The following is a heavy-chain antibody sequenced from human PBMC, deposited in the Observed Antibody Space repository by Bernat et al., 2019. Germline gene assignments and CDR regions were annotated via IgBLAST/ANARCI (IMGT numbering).Heavy chain of an antibody. J-gene: IGHJ6*02. Sequence: QVQLQESGPGLVKPSETLSLTCTVSGGSISSYYWSWIRQPPGKGLEWIGYIYYSGSTNYNPSLKSRVTISVDTSKNQFSLKLSSVTAADTAVYYCARDGLGYCSSTSCYEDYYYYGMDVWGQGTMVTVSS. V-gene: IGHV4-59*01. D-gene: IGHD2-2*01. CDR3: ARDGLGYCSSTSCYEDYYYYGMDV. CDR1: GGSISSYY. CDR2: IYYSGST.